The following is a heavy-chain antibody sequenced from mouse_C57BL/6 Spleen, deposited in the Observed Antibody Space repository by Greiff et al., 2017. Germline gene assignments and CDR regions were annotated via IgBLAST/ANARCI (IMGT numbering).Heavy chain of an antibody. CDR1: GFNIKDDY. D-gene: IGHD2-1*01. Sequence: VQLQQSGAELVRPGASVKLSCTASGFNIKDDYMHWVKQRPEQGLEWIGWIDPENGDTEYASKFQGKATITADPSSNTAYLQLSSLTSEDTAVYYCTTLDGNFFFDYWGQGTTLTVSS. CDR2: IDPENGDT. J-gene: IGHJ2*01. V-gene: IGHV14-4*01. CDR3: TTLDGNFFFDY.